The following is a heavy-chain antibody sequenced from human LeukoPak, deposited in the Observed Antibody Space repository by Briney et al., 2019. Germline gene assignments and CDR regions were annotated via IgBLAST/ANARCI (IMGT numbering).Heavy chain of an antibody. CDR2: INHSGST. D-gene: IGHD3-3*01. J-gene: IGHJ5*02. Sequence: SETLSLTCAVYGGSFSGYYWSWIRQPPGKGLEWIGEINHSGSTNYNPSLKSRVTISVDTSKNQFSLKLNSVTAADTAVYYCAGRRIKIFGEVIRSRRHWFDPWGQGTLVTVSS. CDR3: AGRRIKIFGEVIRSRRHWFDP. CDR1: GGSFSGYY. V-gene: IGHV4-34*01.